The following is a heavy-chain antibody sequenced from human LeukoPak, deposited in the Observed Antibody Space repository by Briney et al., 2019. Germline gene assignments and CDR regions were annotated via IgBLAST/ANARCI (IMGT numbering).Heavy chain of an antibody. V-gene: IGHV3-48*03. CDR2: ISSSGSTI. CDR3: ARQVGRGTQIYYMDV. J-gene: IGHJ6*03. CDR1: GFTFSSYE. D-gene: IGHD3-16*01. Sequence: GGSLRLSCAASGFTFSSYEMNWVRQAPGKGLEWVSYISSSGSTIYYADSVKGRFTISRDNAKNSLYLQMNSLRAEDTAVYYCARQVGRGTQIYYMDVWGKGTTVTVSS.